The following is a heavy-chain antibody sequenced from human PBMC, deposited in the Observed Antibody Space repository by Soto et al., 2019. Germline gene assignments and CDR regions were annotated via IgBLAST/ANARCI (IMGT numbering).Heavy chain of an antibody. V-gene: IGHV3-7*05. CDR1: GFTFSDYW. D-gene: IGHD3-22*01. J-gene: IGHJ3*02. CDR2: IRKDESKK. CDR3: ARDVSPGSGPYYDAFDI. Sequence: EVQLVESGGGLVQPGESLRLSCSASGFTFSDYWMTWVRQAPGKGLEWVANIRKDESKKSYLDSVRGRFTVSRDNARNLLYLQMDSRRAEDTALYYCARDVSPGSGPYYDAFDIWGQGTMVTVSS.